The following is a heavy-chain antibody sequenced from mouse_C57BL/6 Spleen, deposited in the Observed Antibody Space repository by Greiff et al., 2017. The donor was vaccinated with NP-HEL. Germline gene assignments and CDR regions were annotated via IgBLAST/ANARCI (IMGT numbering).Heavy chain of an antibody. D-gene: IGHD2-5*01. CDR1: GYAFSSSW. V-gene: IGHV1-82*01. J-gene: IGHJ3*01. Sequence: VQLQQSGPELVKPGASVKISCKASGYAFSSSWMNWVKQRPGKGLEWIGRIYPGDGDTNYNGKFKGKATLTADKSSSTAYMQLSSLTSEDSAVYFCAVTYYSSYGLAYWGQGTPVTVSA. CDR3: AVTYYSSYGLAY. CDR2: IYPGDGDT.